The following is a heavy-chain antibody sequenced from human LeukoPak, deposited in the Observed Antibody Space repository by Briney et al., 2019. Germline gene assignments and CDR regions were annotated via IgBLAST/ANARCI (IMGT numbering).Heavy chain of an antibody. CDR1: GFTLSTYS. CDR2: ISGDGGST. Sequence: HAGGSLRLSCAASGFTLSTYSMNWARQAPGKGLEWVSLISGDGGSTYYADSVKGRFTISRDNSKNTLYLQMNSLRAEDTAVYYCARESPRHFRTGTTYYWGQGTLVTVSS. J-gene: IGHJ4*02. CDR3: ARESPRHFRTGTTYY. D-gene: IGHD1-7*01. V-gene: IGHV3-NL1*01.